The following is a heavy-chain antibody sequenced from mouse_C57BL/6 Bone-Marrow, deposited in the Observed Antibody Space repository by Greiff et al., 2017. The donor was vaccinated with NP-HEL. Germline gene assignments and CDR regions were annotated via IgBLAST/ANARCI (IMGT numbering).Heavy chain of an antibody. J-gene: IGHJ2*01. CDR1: GYTFTSYW. V-gene: IGHV1-55*01. CDR3: ARNEGTTVVAPFDY. CDR2: IYPGSGST. Sequence: QVQLQQPGAELVKPGASVKMSCKASGYTFTSYWITWVKQRPGQGLEWIGYIYPGSGSTNYNEKFKSKATLTVDTSSSTAYMQLSSRTCEGSAVYSGARNEGTTVVAPFDYWGQGTTITVSS. D-gene: IGHD1-1*01.